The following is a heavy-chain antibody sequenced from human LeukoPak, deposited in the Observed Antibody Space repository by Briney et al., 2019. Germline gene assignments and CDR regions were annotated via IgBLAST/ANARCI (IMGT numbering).Heavy chain of an antibody. Sequence: GGSLRLSCTTSGFTFGRFWMSWVRQAPGKGPEWVANIKEDGSERNYVDSVKGRFTISRDNAQNSLYLQLNSLRAADTAVYYCARDLDVGTVAMPGGYWGQGTLVTVSS. CDR3: ARDLDVGTVAMPGGY. V-gene: IGHV3-7*01. J-gene: IGHJ4*02. CDR2: IKEDGSER. D-gene: IGHD2-2*01. CDR1: GFTFGRFW.